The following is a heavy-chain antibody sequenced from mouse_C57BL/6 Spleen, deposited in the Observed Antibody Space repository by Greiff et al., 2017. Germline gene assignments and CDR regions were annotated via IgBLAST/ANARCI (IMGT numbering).Heavy chain of an antibody. CDR3: ARWDSIVLYYYAMDY. CDR2: IYPRSGNT. Sequence: QVQLKESGAELARPGASVKLSCKASGYTFTSYGISWVKQRTGQGLEWIGEIYPRSGNTYYNEKFKGKATLTADKSSSTAYMELRSLTSEDAAVYFCARWDSIVLYYYAMDYWGQGTSVTVSS. V-gene: IGHV1-81*01. D-gene: IGHD2-12*01. CDR1: GYTFTSYG. J-gene: IGHJ4*01.